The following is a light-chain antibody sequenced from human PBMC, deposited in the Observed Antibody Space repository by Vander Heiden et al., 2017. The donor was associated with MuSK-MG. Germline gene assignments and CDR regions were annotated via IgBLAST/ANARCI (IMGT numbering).Light chain of an antibody. CDR3: QQDDSSPFT. CDR1: QSVLYSSDNKNY. CDR2: WAS. Sequence: DFVMTQFPDSLAVSLGERATVNCKSSQSVLYSSDNKNYLAWYQQKAGQPPKVLFYWASTRESGVPDRFSGSGSGTDFTLTISSLQAEDVAVYYCQQDDSSPFTFGHGTKVDIK. J-gene: IGKJ3*01. V-gene: IGKV4-1*01.